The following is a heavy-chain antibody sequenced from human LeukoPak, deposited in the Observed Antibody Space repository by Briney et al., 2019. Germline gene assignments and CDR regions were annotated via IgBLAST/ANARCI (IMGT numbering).Heavy chain of an antibody. Sequence: SETLSLTCTVSGDSISSGDYYGTWMRQHPGKGPEWIGYIHYSGSAYYNPSLRSRVTISVDSSQNQFSLKVSSVTAADTAVYYCARAILTASGYVWHFDLWGRGTLVTVSS. D-gene: IGHD5-12*01. CDR2: IHYSGSA. V-gene: IGHV4-31*03. J-gene: IGHJ2*01. CDR1: GDSISSGDYY. CDR3: ARAILTASGYVWHFDL.